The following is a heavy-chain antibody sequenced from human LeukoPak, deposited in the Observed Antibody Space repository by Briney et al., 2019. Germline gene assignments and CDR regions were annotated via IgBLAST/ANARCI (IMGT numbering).Heavy chain of an antibody. V-gene: IGHV3-53*01. D-gene: IGHD6-13*01. CDR3: ATSGIGHYYFDF. Sequence: GGSLRLSCAASGFTVSSNYMSWVRQAPGKGLEWVSVIYSGGSTYYADSVKGRFTISRDDATNTLFLQMNSLRVEDTAVYYCATSGIGHYYFDFWGQGALVTVSS. J-gene: IGHJ4*02. CDR2: IYSGGST. CDR1: GFTVSSNY.